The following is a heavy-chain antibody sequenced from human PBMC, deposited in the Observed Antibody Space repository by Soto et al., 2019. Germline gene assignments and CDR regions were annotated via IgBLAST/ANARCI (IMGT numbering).Heavy chain of an antibody. Sequence: GGSLRLSCAASGFMFSSYNMNWVRQAPGKGLEWVSSISSGGAHIFYADSVKGRFTISRDNAKNSLYLQMNGLRAEDTAVYYCASPGGPVISVTSSWPYLFEYWGQGTLVTVSS. V-gene: IGHV3-21*01. CDR2: ISSGGAHI. D-gene: IGHD4-17*01. J-gene: IGHJ4*02. CDR1: GFMFSSYN. CDR3: ASPGGPVISVTSSWPYLFEY.